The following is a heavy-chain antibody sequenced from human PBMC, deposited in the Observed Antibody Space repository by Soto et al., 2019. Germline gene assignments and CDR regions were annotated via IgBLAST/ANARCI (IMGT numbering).Heavy chain of an antibody. J-gene: IGHJ6*02. V-gene: IGHV3-23*01. Sequence: PGGSLRLSCAASGFTFSSYAMSWVRQAPGKGLEWVSAISGSGGSTYYADSVKGRFTISRDNSKNTLYLQMNSLRAEDTAVYYCAKDGGIHSSSWYGLPGYYYCYGMDVWGQGTTVTVSS. D-gene: IGHD6-13*01. CDR3: AKDGGIHSSSWYGLPGYYYCYGMDV. CDR2: ISGSGGST. CDR1: GFTFSSYA.